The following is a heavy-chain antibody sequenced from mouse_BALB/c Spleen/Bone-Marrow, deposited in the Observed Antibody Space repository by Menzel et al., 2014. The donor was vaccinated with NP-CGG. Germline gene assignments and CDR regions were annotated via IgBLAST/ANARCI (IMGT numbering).Heavy chain of an antibody. CDR2: IWAGGST. J-gene: IGHJ2*01. CDR3: ARGVRHFDY. CDR1: GLSLTTYG. Sequence: QVQLQQSGPGPVAPSQSLSITCTVSGLSLTTYGVRWVRQPPGKGLEWLGVIWAGGSTNYTSALMSRLSISKDNSKSQVFLKMNRLQTDDTAMYYCARGVRHFDYWGQGPTLTVSS. V-gene: IGHV2-9*02.